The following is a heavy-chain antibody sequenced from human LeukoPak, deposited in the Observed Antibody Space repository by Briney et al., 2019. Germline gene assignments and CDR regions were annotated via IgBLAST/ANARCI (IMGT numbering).Heavy chain of an antibody. D-gene: IGHD5-12*01. CDR2: IGYTGGST. J-gene: IGHJ4*02. V-gene: IGHV3-23*01. CDR1: GFTFSSYA. Sequence: GGSLRLSCAASGFTFSSYAMSWVRQAPGKGLEWVAAIGYTGGSTYFADSVRGRFTISRDNPKNTLFLQMNSLRAEDTAFYYCARDDPYSGYDYDYWGRGVLVTVSS. CDR3: ARDDPYSGYDYDY.